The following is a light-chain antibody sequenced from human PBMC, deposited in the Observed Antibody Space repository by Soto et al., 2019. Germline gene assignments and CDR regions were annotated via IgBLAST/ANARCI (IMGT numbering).Light chain of an antibody. CDR1: NIGSQS. J-gene: IGLJ1*01. V-gene: IGLV3-21*02. CDR2: DDS. CDR3: HVWDSSSEHG. Sequence: YQLTQTNSVSVAPGYTARIPWGGHNIGSQSVHWYQQKPGQAPVLVVDDDSDRPSGIPERFSGSNSGNTATLTISRVEAGDEADYFCHVWDSSSEHGFGTGTKVTVL.